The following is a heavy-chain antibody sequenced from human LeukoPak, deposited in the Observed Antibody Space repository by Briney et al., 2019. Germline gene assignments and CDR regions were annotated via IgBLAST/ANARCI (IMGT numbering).Heavy chain of an antibody. D-gene: IGHD5-18*01. J-gene: IGHJ4*02. CDR1: GGSFSGYY. V-gene: IGHV4-34*01. Sequence: PSETLSLTCAVYGGSFSGYYWSWIRPPPGKGLEWIGEINHSGSTNYNPSLKSRVTISVDTSKNQFSLKLSSVTAADTAVYYCARGRISRGYSYGPGCDYWGQGTLVTVSS. CDR3: ARGRISRGYSYGPGCDY. CDR2: INHSGST.